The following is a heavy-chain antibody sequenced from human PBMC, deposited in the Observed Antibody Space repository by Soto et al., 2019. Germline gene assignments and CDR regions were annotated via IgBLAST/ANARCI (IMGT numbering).Heavy chain of an antibody. CDR2: IIPISGTP. V-gene: IGHV1-69*01. D-gene: IGHD2-15*01. J-gene: IGHJ5*02. CDR3: ARQGGSVGGNWFDP. CDR1: GSTFSSKA. Sequence: QVQLVQSGAEVKKPGSSVKVSCTASGSTFSSKAITWVRQAPGQGLEWMGGIIPISGTPNYAQKFQGRITITADESTGTAYMELSGLRSEDTAVYYCARQGGSVGGNWFDPWGQGTLVTVSS.